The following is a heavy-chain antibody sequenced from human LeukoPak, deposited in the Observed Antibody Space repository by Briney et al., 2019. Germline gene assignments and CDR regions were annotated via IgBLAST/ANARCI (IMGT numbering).Heavy chain of an antibody. CDR1: GFTFSSYA. CDR2: ISSNGGST. CDR3: TRENRYIDY. V-gene: IGHV3-64*01. J-gene: IGHJ4*02. Sequence: PGGSLRLSCAASGFTFSSYAMHWVRQAPGKGLEYVSAISSNGGSTYYANSVKGRFTISRDNAKNSLYLQMNSLRAEDAAVYYCTRENRYIDYWGQGNLVTVSS.